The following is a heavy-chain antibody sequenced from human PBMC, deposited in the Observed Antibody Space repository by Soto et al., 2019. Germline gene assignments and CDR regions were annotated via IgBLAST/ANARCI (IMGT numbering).Heavy chain of an antibody. CDR2: IYYSGST. J-gene: IGHJ4*02. CDR3: AGGAWGLGFDY. V-gene: IGHV4-61*01. D-gene: IGHD3-16*01. CDR1: GGSVSSGSYY. Sequence: QVQLQESGPGLVKPSETLSLTCTVSGGSVSSGSYYWSWIRQPPGKGLEWIGYIYYSGSTNYNPSLKSRVTISVDTSKNQFSLKLSSVTAADTAVYYCAGGAWGLGFDYWGQGTLVTVSS.